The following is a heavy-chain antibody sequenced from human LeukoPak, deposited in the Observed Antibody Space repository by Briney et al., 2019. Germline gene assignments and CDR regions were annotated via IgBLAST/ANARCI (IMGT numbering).Heavy chain of an antibody. V-gene: IGHV1-46*01. D-gene: IGHD3-10*01. Sequence: ASVKVSCKASGYTFTSYYMHWVRQAPGQGLEWMGIINPSGGSTSYAQKFQGRVTMTRDTSTSTVYMELGSLRSEDTAVYYCARGPSITMVRGVEPYYFDYWGQGTLVTVSS. CDR1: GYTFTSYY. J-gene: IGHJ4*02. CDR3: ARGPSITMVRGVEPYYFDY. CDR2: INPSGGST.